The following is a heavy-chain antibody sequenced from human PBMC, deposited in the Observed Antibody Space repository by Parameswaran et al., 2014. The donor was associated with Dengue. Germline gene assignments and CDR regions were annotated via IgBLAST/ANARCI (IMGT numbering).Heavy chain of an antibody. CDR2: INPGGDYT. D-gene: IGHD3-16*01. Sequence: WVRQAPGQGLEWMGVINPGGDYTRYAQKFQGRVTVTRDTSTSIFYMELSGLRSEDTARYYCASPRGSTEYYFDYWGQGTPGHRLL. V-gene: IGHV1-46*01. J-gene: IGHJ4*02. CDR3: ASPRGSTEYYFDY.